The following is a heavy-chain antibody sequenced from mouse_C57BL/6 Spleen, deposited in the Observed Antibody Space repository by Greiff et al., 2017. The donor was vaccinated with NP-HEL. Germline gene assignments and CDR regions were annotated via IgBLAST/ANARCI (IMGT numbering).Heavy chain of an antibody. J-gene: IGHJ2*01. V-gene: IGHV1-15*01. CDR2: IDPETGGT. D-gene: IGHD2-4*01. CDR1: GYTFTDYE. Sequence: QVQLKQSGAELVRPGASVTLSCKASGYTFTDYEMHWVKQTPVHGLEWIGAIDPETGGTAYNQKFKGKAILTADKSSSTAYMELRSLTSEDSAAYYCTRGDYERFFDYWGQGTTLTVSS. CDR3: TRGDYERFFDY.